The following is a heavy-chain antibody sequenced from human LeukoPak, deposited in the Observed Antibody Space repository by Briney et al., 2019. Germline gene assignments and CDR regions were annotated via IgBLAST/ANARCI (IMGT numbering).Heavy chain of an antibody. CDR2: IYSGGST. D-gene: IGHD5-12*01. J-gene: IGHJ4*02. CDR3: AREDGYKAPFDY. CDR1: GFTVSSNY. V-gene: IGHV3-66*01. Sequence: GGSLRLSCAASGFTVSSNYMGWVRQAPGKGLEWVSVIYSGGSTYYADSVKGRFTISRDNSKNTLYLQMNSLRAEDTAVYYCAREDGYKAPFDYWGQGTLVTVSS.